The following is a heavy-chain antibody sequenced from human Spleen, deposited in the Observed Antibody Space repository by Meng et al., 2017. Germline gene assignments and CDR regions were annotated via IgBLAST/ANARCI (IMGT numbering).Heavy chain of an antibody. V-gene: IGHV7-4-1*02. D-gene: IGHD3-16*02. Sequence: LVLSMSQHKKPRVALNVSCNVSVSPIYSLGLKWARQAPGQGPEWMGWINTNTRKPTSAQCFTGRFVFSLDTSISPAYLQISTLKAEDTAIYYCARDYVWGSYRYIDYWGQGTLVTVSS. CDR3: ARDYVWGSYRYIDY. CDR2: INTNTRKP. J-gene: IGHJ4*02. CDR1: VSPIYSLG.